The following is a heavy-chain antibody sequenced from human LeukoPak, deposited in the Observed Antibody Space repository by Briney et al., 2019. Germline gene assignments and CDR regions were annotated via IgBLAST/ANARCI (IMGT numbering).Heavy chain of an antibody. J-gene: IGHJ4*02. CDR2: ISSSSSYI. CDR1: GFTFSSYS. Sequence: MPGGSLRLSCAASGFTFSSYSMNWVRQAPGKGLEWVSSISSSSSYIYYAGSVKGRFTISRDNAKNSLYLQMNSLRAEDTAVYYCAREGDYGGNPFDYWGQGTLVTVSS. D-gene: IGHD4-23*01. CDR3: AREGDYGGNPFDY. V-gene: IGHV3-21*01.